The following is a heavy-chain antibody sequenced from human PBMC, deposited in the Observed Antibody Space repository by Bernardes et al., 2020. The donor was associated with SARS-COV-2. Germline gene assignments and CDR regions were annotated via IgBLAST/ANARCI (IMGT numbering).Heavy chain of an antibody. J-gene: IGHJ6*02. CDR1: GVTFSTYA. CDR3: ARLLSRGYSHTDHYYSGMDV. D-gene: IGHD3-22*01. V-gene: IGHV1-69*13. Sequence: SVKVSCRASGVTFSTYAISWVRQAPGQGLEWMGGIIPVYGRANYARKFRGRLTITADESTSTAYLELTSLRSEDTAVYYCARLLSRGYSHTDHYYSGMDVWGPGTTVTVSS. CDR2: IIPVYGRA.